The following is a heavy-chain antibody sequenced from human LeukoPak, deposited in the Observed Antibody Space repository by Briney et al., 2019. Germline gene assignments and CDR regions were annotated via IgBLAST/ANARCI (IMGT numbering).Heavy chain of an antibody. J-gene: IGHJ3*02. V-gene: IGHV4-38-2*01. CDR3: ARGYSSGWYDAFDI. CDR2: IYHSGST. Sequence: SETLSLTCAVSGYSISSGYYWGWIRQPPGKGLEWIGSIYHSGSTYYNPSPKSRVTISVDTYKNKFSLKLSSVTAADTAVYYCARGYSSGWYDAFDIWGQGTMVTVSS. D-gene: IGHD6-19*01. CDR1: GYSISSGYY.